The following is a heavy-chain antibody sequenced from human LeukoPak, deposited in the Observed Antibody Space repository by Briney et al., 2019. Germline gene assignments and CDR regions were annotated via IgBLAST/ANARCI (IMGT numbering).Heavy chain of an antibody. Sequence: TPSETLSLTCTVSGGSISSSSYYWGWIRQPPGKGLEWIGSIYYSGSTYYNPSLKSRVTISVDTSKNQFSLKLSSVTAATAVYYCARLRYSSSRAAFDYWGQGTLVPVSS. CDR2: IYYSGST. V-gene: IGHV4-39*01. J-gene: IGHJ4*02. D-gene: IGHD6-19*01. CDR3: ARLRYSSSRAAFDY. CDR1: GGSISSSSYY.